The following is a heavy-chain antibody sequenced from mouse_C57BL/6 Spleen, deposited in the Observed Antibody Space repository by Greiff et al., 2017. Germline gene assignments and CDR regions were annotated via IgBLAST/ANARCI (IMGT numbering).Heavy chain of an antibody. V-gene: IGHV5-6*02. CDR3: ARREYGSSYGNYFDY. CDR2: ISSGGSYT. Sequence: DVKLVESGGDLVKPGGSLKLSCAASGFTFSSYGMSWVRQTPDKRLEWVATISSGGSYTYYPDSVKGRFTISRDNAKNTLYLQMSSLKSEDTAMYYGARREYGSSYGNYFDYWGKGTTLTVAS. D-gene: IGHD1-1*01. CDR1: GFTFSSYG. J-gene: IGHJ2*01.